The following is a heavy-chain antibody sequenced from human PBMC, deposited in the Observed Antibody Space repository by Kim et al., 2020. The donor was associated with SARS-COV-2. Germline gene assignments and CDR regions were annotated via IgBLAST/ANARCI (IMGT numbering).Heavy chain of an antibody. CDR1: GYTFTSYA. CDR2: INADNGDT. V-gene: IGHV1-3*01. D-gene: IGHD3-10*01. J-gene: IGHJ4*02. Sequence: ASVKVSCKASGYTFTSYAIHWVRQAPGQSLEWMGWINADNGDTKYSQKFQGRVTITRDTSASTAYMELSSLRSEDTAVYNCARGGGLLIDYWGQGTLVTV. CDR3: ARGGGLLIDY.